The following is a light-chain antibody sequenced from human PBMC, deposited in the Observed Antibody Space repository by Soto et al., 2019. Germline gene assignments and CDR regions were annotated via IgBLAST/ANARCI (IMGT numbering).Light chain of an antibody. Sequence: QSVLTQPPSVSGAPGQRVTISCTGRSSNIGAGYDVHWYRQLPGTAPKLLIFVNTNRPSGVPDRFSGSKSGTSASLAITGLQAEDEADYYCQSYDSSLSGYVFGTGTKVTVL. CDR3: QSYDSSLSGYV. CDR1: SSNIGAGYD. J-gene: IGLJ1*01. V-gene: IGLV1-40*01. CDR2: VNT.